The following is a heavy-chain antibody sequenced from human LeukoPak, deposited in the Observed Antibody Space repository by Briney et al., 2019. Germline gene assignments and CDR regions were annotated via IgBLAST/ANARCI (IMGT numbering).Heavy chain of an antibody. D-gene: IGHD6-19*01. Sequence: SETLSLTCTVSGGSISSYYWRWIRQPPGKGLEWIGYIYYSGSTNYNPSLKSRVTISVDTSKNQFSLKLSSVTAADTAVYYCARLYSSGWGLDYWGQGTLVTVSS. CDR2: IYYSGST. CDR1: GGSISSYY. V-gene: IGHV4-59*01. CDR3: ARLYSSGWGLDY. J-gene: IGHJ4*02.